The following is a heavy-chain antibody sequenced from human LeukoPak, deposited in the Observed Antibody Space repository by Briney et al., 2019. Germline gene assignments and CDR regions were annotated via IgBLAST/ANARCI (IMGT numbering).Heavy chain of an antibody. CDR3: ARGDYGDGIDY. Sequence: SETLSLTCTVSGGSISSYYWSWIRQPPGKGLEWIGDIYYSGSTNYNPSLKSRVTISVDTSKNQFSLKLSSVPAADTAVYYCARGDYGDGIDYWGQGTLVTVSS. CDR2: IYYSGST. CDR1: GGSISSYY. V-gene: IGHV4-59*01. J-gene: IGHJ4*02. D-gene: IGHD4-17*01.